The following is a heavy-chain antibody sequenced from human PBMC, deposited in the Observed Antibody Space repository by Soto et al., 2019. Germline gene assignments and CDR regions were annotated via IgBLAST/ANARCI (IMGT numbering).Heavy chain of an antibody. Sequence: GASVKVSCKASGYTFTSYGISWVRQAPGQGLEWMGWISAYNGNTNYAQKLQGRVTMTTDTSTSTAYMELRSLRSDDTAVYYCARDLNIVLVPAATPFDYWGQGTLVTVSS. CDR2: ISAYNGNT. V-gene: IGHV1-18*01. J-gene: IGHJ4*02. CDR1: GYTFTSYG. D-gene: IGHD2-2*01. CDR3: ARDLNIVLVPAATPFDY.